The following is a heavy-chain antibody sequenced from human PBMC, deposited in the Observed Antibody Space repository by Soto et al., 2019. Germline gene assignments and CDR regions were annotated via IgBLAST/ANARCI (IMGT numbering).Heavy chain of an antibody. Sequence: PSETLSLTCTVSGASITTYYWSWIRQPPGKGLEWIGSIYYSGSTYYNPSLKSRVTISVDTSKNQFSLKLSSVTAADTAVYYCARSDGRYWGQGTLVTVSS. CDR3: ARSDGRY. J-gene: IGHJ4*02. V-gene: IGHV4-59*05. CDR1: GASITTYY. CDR2: IYYSGST.